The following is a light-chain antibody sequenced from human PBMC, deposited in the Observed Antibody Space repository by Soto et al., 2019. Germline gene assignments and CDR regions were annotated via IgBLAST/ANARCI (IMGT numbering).Light chain of an antibody. Sequence: EIVLTQSPGTLSLSPGDRATLSCRASQSVSTNYLAWYQQKLGQAPRLLIYGASSRATGIPDRFSGNGSGTAFTLTISRLEPEDCAVYYCHQYGSTPFTFGPGTKVDIK. CDR2: GAS. J-gene: IGKJ3*01. CDR1: QSVSTNY. CDR3: HQYGSTPFT. V-gene: IGKV3-20*01.